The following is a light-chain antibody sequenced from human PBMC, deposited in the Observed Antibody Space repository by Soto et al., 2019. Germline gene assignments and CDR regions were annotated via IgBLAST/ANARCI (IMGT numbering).Light chain of an antibody. CDR2: AAS. V-gene: IGKV1-39*01. CDR1: QNINKY. J-gene: IGKJ2*01. Sequence: DIQMTQSPSSLSASVGDRVTITCRASQNINKYLSWYQKKPGKVPKLLIYAASSLQSGVPSRFSGSGSGTEFTLSISGLQPEDFATYYCQQSYSTPSMFTLGQGTKLEIK. CDR3: QQSYSTPSMFT.